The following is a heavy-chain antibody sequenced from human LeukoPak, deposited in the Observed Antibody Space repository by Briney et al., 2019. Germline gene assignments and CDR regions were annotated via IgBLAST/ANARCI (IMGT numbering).Heavy chain of an antibody. D-gene: IGHD2-15*01. CDR2: MNPNRGNT. CDR1: GYTFTGYY. CDR3: ARERVGSSEP. V-gene: IGHV1-8*02. J-gene: IGHJ5*02. Sequence: GASVKVSCKASGYTFTGYYMHWVRQATGQGLEWMGWMNPNRGNTGYAQKFQGRVTMTRNTSISTAYMELSSLRSEDTAVYYCARERVGSSEPWGQGTLVTVSS.